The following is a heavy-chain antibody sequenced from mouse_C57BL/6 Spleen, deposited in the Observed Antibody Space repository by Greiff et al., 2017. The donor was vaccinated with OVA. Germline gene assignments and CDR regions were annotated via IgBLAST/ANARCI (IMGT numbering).Heavy chain of an antibody. CDR3: ARSYDGYPFDY. CDR2: IYPRSGNT. Sequence: QVHVKQSGAELARPGASVKLSCKASGYTFTSYGISWVKQRTGQGLEWIGEIYPRSGNTYYNEKFKGKATLTADKSSSTAYMELPSLTSEDSAVYFCARSYDGYPFDYWGQGTTLTVSS. CDR1: GYTFTSYG. D-gene: IGHD2-3*01. V-gene: IGHV1-81*01. J-gene: IGHJ2*01.